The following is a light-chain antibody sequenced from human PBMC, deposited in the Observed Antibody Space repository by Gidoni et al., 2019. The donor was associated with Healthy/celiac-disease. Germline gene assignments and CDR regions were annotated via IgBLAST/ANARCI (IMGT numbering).Light chain of an antibody. Sequence: IYAASILQSGVPSRFSGSGSGTDSTLTISSLQPEDFATYYCQQSYSLFTFGPGTKVDIK. CDR2: AAS. V-gene: IGKV1-39*01. J-gene: IGKJ3*01. CDR3: QQSYSLFT.